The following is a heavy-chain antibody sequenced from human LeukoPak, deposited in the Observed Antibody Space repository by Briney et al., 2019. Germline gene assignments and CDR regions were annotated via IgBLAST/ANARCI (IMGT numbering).Heavy chain of an antibody. CDR2: INPNNGGS. CDR3: ARGTVTTSLDF. CDR1: GYTFTGYY. Sequence: GASVKVSCKASGYTFTGYYIHWVRQAPGQGLEWMGWINPNNGGSNFAQEFQGGVTVTRDTSISTAYMELSRLTSDDTAVYYCARGTVTTSLDFWGQGTLVTVSS. D-gene: IGHD4-17*01. V-gene: IGHV1-2*02. J-gene: IGHJ4*02.